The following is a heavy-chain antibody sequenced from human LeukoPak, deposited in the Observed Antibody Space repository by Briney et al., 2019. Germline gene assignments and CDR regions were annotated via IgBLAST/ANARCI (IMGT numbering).Heavy chain of an antibody. D-gene: IGHD1-26*01. CDR1: VGSISGYF. Sequence: SETLSLTCTVSVGSISGYFWSWVRQAPGTGLDWIGHIYYSGATNYNPSLRSRVTISVDTSKNQFSLKLRSATAADTAVYYCARAQYSGSCFDYWGQGALVTVSS. V-gene: IGHV4-59*13. J-gene: IGHJ4*02. CDR3: ARAQYSGSCFDY. CDR2: IYYSGAT.